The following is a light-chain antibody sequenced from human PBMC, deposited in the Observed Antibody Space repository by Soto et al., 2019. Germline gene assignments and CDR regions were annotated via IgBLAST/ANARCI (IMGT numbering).Light chain of an antibody. V-gene: IGKV3-20*01. Sequence: EIVLTQSPGTLSLSPGERATLSCRASQSVSSNYLAWYQQKPGLAPRLLIYDASSRAPGIPDRFSGGGSGTDFSLTISRLEPEDFAVYYCQHYGGSVPVTFGQGTKLEIK. CDR3: QHYGGSVPVT. J-gene: IGKJ2*01. CDR2: DAS. CDR1: QSVSSNY.